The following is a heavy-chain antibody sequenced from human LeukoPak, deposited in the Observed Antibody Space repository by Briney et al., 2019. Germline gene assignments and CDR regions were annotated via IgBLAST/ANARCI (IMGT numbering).Heavy chain of an antibody. J-gene: IGHJ4*02. D-gene: IGHD5-24*01. V-gene: IGHV1-46*01. CDR3: AREARDGYNLGGDFDY. CDR1: GYTFITYY. Sequence: ASVKVSCKASGYTFITYYMHWVRQAPGQGLEWMGIINPTGGTTDYAQNFQGRVTMTRDTSISTVYMELSSLRSDDTAVYYCAREARDGYNLGGDFDYWGQGTLVTVSS. CDR2: INPTGGTT.